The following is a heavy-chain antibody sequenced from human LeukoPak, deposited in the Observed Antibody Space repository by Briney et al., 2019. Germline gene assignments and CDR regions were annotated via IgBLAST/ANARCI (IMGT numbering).Heavy chain of an antibody. Sequence: GRSLRLSCAASGFTFSAYAMHWVRQAPGKGLEWVTVVSYDGTDEYYADSVKGRFSISRDNSKNTVYLHMSSLKTEDTAVYYCTRSNRESVRWLDPWGQGTLVTVSS. J-gene: IGHJ5*02. V-gene: IGHV3-30-3*01. CDR1: GFTFSAYA. CDR3: TRSNRESVRWLDP. D-gene: IGHD3-10*01. CDR2: VSYDGTDE.